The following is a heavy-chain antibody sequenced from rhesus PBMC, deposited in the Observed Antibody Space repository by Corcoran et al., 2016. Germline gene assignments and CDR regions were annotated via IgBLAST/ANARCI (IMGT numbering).Heavy chain of an antibody. Sequence: QEQLMESGPGLLKPSETLFLTCAVSGVSLSSGYGWGWIRQSPGQGLVWIVTIYSKTGNIYYAPSLKVRLPISKDPSNNQVPLKLPSVTGAATAVYYCARELRGGGYFDLWGLGALVTVSS. CDR3: ARELRGGGYFDL. V-gene: IGHV4S7*01. J-gene: IGHJ1*01. CDR2: IYSKTGNI. CDR1: GVSLSSGYG.